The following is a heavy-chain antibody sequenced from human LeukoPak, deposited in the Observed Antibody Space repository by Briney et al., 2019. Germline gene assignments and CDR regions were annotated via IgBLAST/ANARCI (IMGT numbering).Heavy chain of an antibody. CDR1: GFTFSSFG. V-gene: IGHV3-30*02. D-gene: IGHD1-26*01. CDR3: AIDHNSRWELLGY. Sequence: GGSLRLSCAASGFTFSSFGMHWVRQAPGKGLEWVAFIRYDGSNKYYADSVEGRFTISRDNSKNTLYLQMGSLRADDTAVYYCAIDHNSRWELLGYWGQGTLVTVSS. J-gene: IGHJ4*02. CDR2: IRYDGSNK.